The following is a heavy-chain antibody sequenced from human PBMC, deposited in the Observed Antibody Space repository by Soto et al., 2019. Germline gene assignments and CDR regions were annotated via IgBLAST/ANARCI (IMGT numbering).Heavy chain of an antibody. CDR1: GFTFSSYS. CDR2: ISSSSSTI. V-gene: IGHV3-48*01. J-gene: IGHJ6*03. D-gene: IGHD5-18*01. Sequence: GGSLRLSCAASGFTFSSYSMNWVRQAPGKGLEWVSYISSSSSTIYYADSVKGRFTISRDNAKNSLYLQMNSLRAEDTAVYYRARRLHLYYYYYMDVWGKGTTVTVSS. CDR3: ARRLHLYYYYYMDV.